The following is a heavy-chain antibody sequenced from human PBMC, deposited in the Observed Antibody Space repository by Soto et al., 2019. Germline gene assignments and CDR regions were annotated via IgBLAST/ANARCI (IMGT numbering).Heavy chain of an antibody. CDR2: IRSKAYGGTT. CDR3: TRDDPKYYYDSSGFHRGVV. CDR1: GFTFGDYA. Sequence: HPGGSLRLSCTASGFTFGDYAMSWFRQAPGKGLEWVGFIRSKAYGGTTEYAASVKGRFTISRDDSKSIAYLQMNSLKTEDTAVYYCTRDDPKYYYDSSGFHRGVVWGQGTTVTVSS. D-gene: IGHD3-22*01. V-gene: IGHV3-49*03. J-gene: IGHJ6*02.